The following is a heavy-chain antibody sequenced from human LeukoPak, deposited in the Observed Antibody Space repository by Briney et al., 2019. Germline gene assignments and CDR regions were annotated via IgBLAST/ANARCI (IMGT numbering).Heavy chain of an antibody. Sequence: PSETLSLTCIVSGGSVSSGSYYWNWIRQPPGKGLEWIGYIYYSGSTNYNPSLKSRVTISVDTSKNQFSLKLSSVTAADTAVYYCARGDRRGGYDKKFVYWGQGTLVTVSS. CDR1: GGSVSSGSYY. J-gene: IGHJ4*02. D-gene: IGHD5-12*01. CDR3: ARGDRRGGYDKKFVY. CDR2: IYYSGST. V-gene: IGHV4-61*01.